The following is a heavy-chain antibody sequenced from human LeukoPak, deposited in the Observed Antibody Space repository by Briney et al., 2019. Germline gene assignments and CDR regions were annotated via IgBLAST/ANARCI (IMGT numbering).Heavy chain of an antibody. V-gene: IGHV3-21*01. J-gene: IGHJ4*02. D-gene: IGHD1/OR15-1a*01. CDR3: ARVSAEQRGPEVLNGVFDY. CDR1: GFTFSSYS. Sequence: PGGSLRLSCAASGFTFSSYSMNWVRQAPGKGLEWVSSISSSSSYIYYADSVKGRFTISRDNAKNSLYLQMNSLRAEDTAVYYCARVSAEQRGPEVLNGVFDYWGQGTLVTVSS. CDR2: ISSSSSYI.